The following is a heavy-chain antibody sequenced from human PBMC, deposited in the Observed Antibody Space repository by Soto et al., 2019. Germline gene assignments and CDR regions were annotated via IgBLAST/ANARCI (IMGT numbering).Heavy chain of an antibody. J-gene: IGHJ6*03. V-gene: IGHV4-39*01. CDR1: GGSISSSSYY. CDR3: VSLRRGGSSYGYMDV. Sequence: QLQLQESGPGLVKPSETLSLTCTVSGGSISSSSYYWGWIRQPPGKGLEWIGSIYYSGNTYYNPSLKSRVTISVDTSKNQFSLKVSSVTAADTAAYYCVSLRRGGSSYGYMDVWGKGTTVTVSS. CDR2: IYYSGNT. D-gene: IGHD6-6*01.